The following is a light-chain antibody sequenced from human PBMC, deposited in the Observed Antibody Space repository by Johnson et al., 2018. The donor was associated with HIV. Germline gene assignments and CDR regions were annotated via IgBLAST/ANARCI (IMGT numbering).Light chain of an antibody. J-gene: IGLJ1*01. V-gene: IGLV1-51*01. CDR1: SSNIGNNY. CDR2: DNN. Sequence: QSVLTQPPSVSAAPGQKVTISCSGSSSNIGNNYVSWYQPLPGTAPKLLIYDNNKRPSGTPDRFSGSKSGTSATLGITGLSTGDEADFYRGTWDSSLRSGFFGTGTKVTVL. CDR3: GTWDSSLRSGF.